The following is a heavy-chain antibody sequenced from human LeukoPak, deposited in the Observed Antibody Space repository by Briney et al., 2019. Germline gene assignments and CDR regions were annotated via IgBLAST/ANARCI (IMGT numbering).Heavy chain of an antibody. D-gene: IGHD1-26*01. CDR2: IDSFGSSA. CDR1: GFTFSSYW. V-gene: IGHV3-74*03. J-gene: IGHJ3*02. CDR3: ASSTYSGSHWDAFDI. Sequence: GGPLRLSCAASGFTFSSYWMHWVRQAPGKGLVWVSRIDSFGSSAAYAESVKGRFTVSRDNAKNTLYLQMNSLRAEDAAVYYCASSTYSGSHWDAFDIWGQGTMVTVSS.